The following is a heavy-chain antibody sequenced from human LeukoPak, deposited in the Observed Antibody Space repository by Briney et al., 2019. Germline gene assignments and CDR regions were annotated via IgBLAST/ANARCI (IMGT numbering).Heavy chain of an antibody. V-gene: IGHV1-2*02. CDR3: ARVTTTVTTGAFDI. Sequence: ASVKVSCKASGYTFTGYYMHWVRQAPGQGLEWMGWINPNSGGTNYAQKFQGRVTMTRDTSISTAYMELSRLRSDDTAVYYCARVTTTVTTGAFDIWGQGTMVTVSS. D-gene: IGHD4-17*01. J-gene: IGHJ3*02. CDR2: INPNSGGT. CDR1: GYTFTGYY.